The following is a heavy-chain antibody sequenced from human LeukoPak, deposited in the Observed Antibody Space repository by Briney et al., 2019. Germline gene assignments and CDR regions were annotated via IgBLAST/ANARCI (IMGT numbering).Heavy chain of an antibody. CDR1: GFIFSNYA. Sequence: GGSLRLSCAGSGFIFSNYAMNWVRQAPGKGLEWVSSISGSSSDIYHADSVKGRFTISRDNAKNSLYLQMNSLRAEDTAIYYCARRGYYDSSGYDYWGQGALVTVSS. CDR2: ISGSSSDI. CDR3: ARRGYYDSSGYDY. J-gene: IGHJ4*02. D-gene: IGHD3-22*01. V-gene: IGHV3-21*01.